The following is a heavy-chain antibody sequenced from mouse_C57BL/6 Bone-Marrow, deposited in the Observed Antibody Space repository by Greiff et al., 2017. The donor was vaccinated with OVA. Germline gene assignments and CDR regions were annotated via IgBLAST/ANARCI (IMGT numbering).Heavy chain of an antibody. CDR3: AKQVLFFDY. Sequence: VKLMESGPGLVAPSQCLSISCTVSGFSFTSYGVSWVRQPPGKGLEWLGVIWGDGSTNYHSAHISRLGISKYNSKGQVYLRLNRLQTDDTATYYCAKQVLFFDYWGQGTTLTVSS. V-gene: IGHV2-3*01. CDR1: GFSFTSYG. CDR2: IWGDGST. J-gene: IGHJ2*01.